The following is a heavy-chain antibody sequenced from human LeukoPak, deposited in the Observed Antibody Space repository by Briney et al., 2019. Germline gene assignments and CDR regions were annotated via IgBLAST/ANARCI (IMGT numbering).Heavy chain of an antibody. J-gene: IGHJ5*02. V-gene: IGHV4-59*01. CDR2: IYYSGST. D-gene: IGHD3-16*02. CDR1: GGSISSYY. Sequence: SETLSLTCTVSGGSISSYYWSWIRQPPGKGLEWIGYIYYSGSTNYNPSLKSRVTISVDTSKNQFSLKLRSVPAAGTAVYYCARAAIPNTWGSYRYNWFDPWGQGALVTVSS. CDR3: ARAAIPNTWGSYRYNWFDP.